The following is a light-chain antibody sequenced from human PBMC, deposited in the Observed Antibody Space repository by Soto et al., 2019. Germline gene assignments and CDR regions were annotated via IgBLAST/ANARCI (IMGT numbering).Light chain of an antibody. Sequence: QSALTQPPSASGSPGQSVTLSCTGTSSDVGGYNYVSWYQQHPGKAPKLMIYEVSKRPSGVPDRFSGSKSGNTASLTVSGLQAEDEADYYCSSYGGSNNYVFGTGTKPTVL. CDR1: SSDVGGYNY. CDR2: EVS. CDR3: SSYGGSNNYV. V-gene: IGLV2-8*01. J-gene: IGLJ1*01.